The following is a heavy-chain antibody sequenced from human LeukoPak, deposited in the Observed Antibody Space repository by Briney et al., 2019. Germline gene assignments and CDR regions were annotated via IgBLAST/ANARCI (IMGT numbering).Heavy chain of an antibody. CDR1: GFPFSTYT. CDR3: ARGSTMVRGVMQLDYYYYYMDV. CDR2: ITTGHYI. D-gene: IGHD3-10*01. Sequence: GGSLRLSCAASGFPFSTYTMNWVRQAPGKGLEWVSSITTGHYIYYADSVKGRFTISRDNANNSLDLLMNSLRAEDTAVYYCARGSTMVRGVMQLDYYYYYMDVWGKGTTVTISS. V-gene: IGHV3-21*01. J-gene: IGHJ6*03.